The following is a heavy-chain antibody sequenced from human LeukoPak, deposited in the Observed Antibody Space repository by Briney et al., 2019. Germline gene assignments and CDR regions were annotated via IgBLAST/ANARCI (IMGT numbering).Heavy chain of an antibody. J-gene: IGHJ4*02. CDR1: GFTFSSFD. D-gene: IGHD3-10*01. CDR2: IGTAGDT. V-gene: IGHV3-13*01. CDR3: ARGGSGNYYKPLDY. Sequence: PGGSLRLSCAASGFTFSSFDMHWVRQATGKGLEWVSAIGTAGDTYYPGSVKGRFTISRENAKNSLYLQMNSLRAGDTAVYYCARGGSGNYYKPLDYWGQGTLVTVSS.